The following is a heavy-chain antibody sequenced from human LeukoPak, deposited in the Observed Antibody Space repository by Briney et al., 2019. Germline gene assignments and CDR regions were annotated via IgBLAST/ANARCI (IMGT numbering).Heavy chain of an antibody. CDR2: IYYRGST. CDR3: ARVFAPYYYDSSGYYWGPFDN. Sequence: PSETLSLTCTVSGGSLSSGDYYWSWIRQPRGKGLEWIGSIYYRGSTSSNPSLKSRVTISVDTSRNQFTLKLSTVTAADTAVYYCARVFAPYYYDSSGYYWGPFDNWGQGTLVTVSS. V-gene: IGHV4-30-4*01. J-gene: IGHJ4*02. D-gene: IGHD3-22*01. CDR1: GGSLSSGDYY.